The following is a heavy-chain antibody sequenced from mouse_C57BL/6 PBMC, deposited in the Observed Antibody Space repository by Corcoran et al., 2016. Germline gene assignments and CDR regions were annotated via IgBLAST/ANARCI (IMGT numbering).Heavy chain of an antibody. CDR3: ARDHDYDPAWFAY. CDR2: ISYDGSN. CDR1: GYSITSGYY. D-gene: IGHD2-4*01. Sequence: DVQLQESGPGLVKPSQSLSLTCSVTGYSITSGYYWNWIRQFPGNKLEWMGYISYDGSNNYNPSLKNRISITRDTSKNQFFLKLNSVTTEDTATYYCARDHDYDPAWFAYWGQGTLVTVSA. V-gene: IGHV3-6*01. J-gene: IGHJ3*01.